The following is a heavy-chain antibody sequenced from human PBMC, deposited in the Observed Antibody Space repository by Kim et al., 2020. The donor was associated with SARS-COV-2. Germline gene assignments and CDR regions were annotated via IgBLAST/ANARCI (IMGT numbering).Heavy chain of an antibody. J-gene: IGHJ4*02. D-gene: IGHD3-16*01. Sequence: SETLSLTCTVSGGSISSGGYYWSWIRQHPGKGLEWIGYIYYSGSTYYNPSLKSRVTISVDTSKNQFSLKLSSVTAADTAVYYCASFCYDYVWGSYGGLDYWGQGTLVTVSS. CDR1: GGSISSGGYY. CDR2: IYYSGST. CDR3: ASFCYDYVWGSYGGLDY. V-gene: IGHV4-31*03.